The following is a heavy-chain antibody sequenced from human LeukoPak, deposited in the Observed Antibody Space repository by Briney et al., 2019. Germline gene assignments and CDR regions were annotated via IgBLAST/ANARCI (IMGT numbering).Heavy chain of an antibody. J-gene: IGHJ4*02. D-gene: IGHD3-3*01. Sequence: GGSLRLSCAASGFTFSSYGMHSVRQAPGKGLEWVAFIRYDGSNKYYADSVKGRFTISRDNSKNTLYLQMNSLRAGDTAVYYCAKGGVLSVLRFFEWLFDYWGQGTLVTASS. CDR1: GFTFSSYG. CDR3: AKGGVLSVLRFFEWLFDY. CDR2: IRYDGSNK. V-gene: IGHV3-30*02.